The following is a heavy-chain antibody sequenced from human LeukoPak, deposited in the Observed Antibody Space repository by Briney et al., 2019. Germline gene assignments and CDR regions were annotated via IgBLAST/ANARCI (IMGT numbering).Heavy chain of an antibody. D-gene: IGHD6-19*01. Sequence: NPGGSLRLSCAGSGFTFSSHSMNWVRQAPGKGLEWVSSISTSSSYIYYADSVKGRFTISRDNAKKSLYLQMNSLRADDTAVYYCARDRPSGWSYYFDYWGQGTLVTVSS. CDR2: ISTSSSYI. CDR3: ARDRPSGWSYYFDY. J-gene: IGHJ4*02. CDR1: GFTFSSHS. V-gene: IGHV3-21*01.